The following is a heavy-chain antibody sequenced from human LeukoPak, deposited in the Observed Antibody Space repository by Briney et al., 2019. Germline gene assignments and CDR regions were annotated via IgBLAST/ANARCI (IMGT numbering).Heavy chain of an antibody. Sequence: SETLSLTCTVSGGSLSSSSYYWGWIRQPPGKGLEWIGSIYYSGSTYYNPSLKSRVTMSVDMSTNQFSLKLSSVTAADTAVYYCARAGDSSGYEYYFDYWGQGTLVTVSS. V-gene: IGHV4-39*07. CDR2: IYYSGST. CDR1: GGSLSSSSYY. CDR3: ARAGDSSGYEYYFDY. J-gene: IGHJ4*02. D-gene: IGHD3-22*01.